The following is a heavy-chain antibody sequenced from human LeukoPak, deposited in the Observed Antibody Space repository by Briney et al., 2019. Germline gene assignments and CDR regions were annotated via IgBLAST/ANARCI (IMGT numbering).Heavy chain of an antibody. CDR3: AKNYESGRGVPDGMDV. CDR1: GFTFSSCA. J-gene: IGHJ6*02. D-gene: IGHD3-10*01. CDR2: ISGGGDTTYYA. Sequence: GGSLRLSCAASGFTFSSCAMSWVRQSPGKGLEWVSAISGGGDTTYYAYYAASVKGRFTISRDNSKNTLYLQMSSLRGEDTAVYYCAKNYESGRGVPDGMDVWGQGTTVTVSS. V-gene: IGHV3-23*01.